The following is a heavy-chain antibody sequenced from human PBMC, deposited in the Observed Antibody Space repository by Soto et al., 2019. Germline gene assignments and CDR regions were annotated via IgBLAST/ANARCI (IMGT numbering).Heavy chain of an antibody. J-gene: IGHJ4*02. Sequence: EVQLVESGGALVQPGGSLRLSCAASGFTFSSYWMHGVRKAPGKGLVWVSRINSDGSSTSYADSVKGRFTISRDNAKNTLYLQMNSLRAEDTAVYYCARTSLVVAAATREDYWGQGTLVTVSS. V-gene: IGHV3-74*01. D-gene: IGHD2-15*01. CDR2: INSDGSST. CDR3: ARTSLVVAAATREDY. CDR1: GFTFSSYW.